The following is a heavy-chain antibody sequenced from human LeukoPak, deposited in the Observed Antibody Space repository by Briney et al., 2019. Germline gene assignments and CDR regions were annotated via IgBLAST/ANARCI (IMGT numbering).Heavy chain of an antibody. J-gene: IGHJ4*02. V-gene: IGHV4-59*08. Sequence: PSETLSLTCIVSGDSIRTDYWSWIGQSPGKGLEWIGYINYNGNTEYNPFLRSRVTISVDRSKNHVSLKVRSVTAADTAMYYCARLDCISDRCYNYWGLGTLVTVSS. CDR3: ARLDCISDRCYNY. CDR1: GDSIRTDY. D-gene: IGHD2-15*01. CDR2: INYNGNT.